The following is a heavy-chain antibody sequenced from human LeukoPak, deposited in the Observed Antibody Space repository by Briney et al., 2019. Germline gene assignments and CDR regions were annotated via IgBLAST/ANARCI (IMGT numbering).Heavy chain of an antibody. CDR2: INPNSGGT. CDR3: ARGGYDLLGPYYYYGMDV. J-gene: IGHJ6*02. CDR1: GYTFTGYY. D-gene: IGHD5-12*01. V-gene: IGHV1-2*02. Sequence: ASVKVSCKASGYTFTGYYMHWVRQAPGQGLEWMGWINPNSGGTNYAQKFQGRVTMTRDTSISTAYMELSRLRSDDTAAYYCARGGYDLLGPYYYYGMDVWGQGTTVTVSS.